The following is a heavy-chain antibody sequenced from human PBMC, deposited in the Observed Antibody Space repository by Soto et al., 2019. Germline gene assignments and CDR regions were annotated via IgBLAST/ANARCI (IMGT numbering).Heavy chain of an antibody. J-gene: IGHJ4*02. CDR1: GFSFSTTGVG. D-gene: IGHD6-19*01. V-gene: IGHV2-5*02. Sequence: QITLKESGPTLVKPTQTLTLTCTFSGFSFSTTGVGVGWIRQPPGKALEWLALIYWDDDKRYSPSLKSRLTITNDTSNNQVALTMTNMDPVDTATYYCAHRQAQGIGLSGTFDSWGQGTLVTVSS. CDR2: IYWDDDK. CDR3: AHRQAQGIGLSGTFDS.